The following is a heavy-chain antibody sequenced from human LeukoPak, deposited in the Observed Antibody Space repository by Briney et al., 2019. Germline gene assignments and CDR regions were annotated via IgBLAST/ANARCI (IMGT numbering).Heavy chain of an antibody. V-gene: IGHV1-2*04. CDR2: INPNSGGT. D-gene: IGHD6-13*01. CDR1: GYTFTGYY. Sequence: ASVKVSCKASGYTFTGYYMHWVRQAPGQGLEWMGRINPNSGGTNYAQKFQGWVTMTRDTSISTAYMELSRLRSDDTAVYYCARVVAAAGTLYYYYGMDVWGQGTTVTVSS. J-gene: IGHJ6*02. CDR3: ARVVAAAGTLYYYYGMDV.